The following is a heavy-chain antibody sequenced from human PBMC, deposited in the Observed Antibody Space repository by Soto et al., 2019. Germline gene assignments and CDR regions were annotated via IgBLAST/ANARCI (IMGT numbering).Heavy chain of an antibody. CDR2: ISYDGSNK. Sequence: GGSLRLSCAASGFTFSSYAMHWVRQAPGKGLEWVAVISYDGSNKYYADSVKGRFTISRDTSKNTLYLQMNRLRAADTAVYYCPRVSFPVPEYYFDYWCPGTLVKVST. CDR1: GFTFSSYA. CDR3: PRVSFPVPEYYFDY. D-gene: IGHD3-16*02. V-gene: IGHV3-30-3*01. J-gene: IGHJ4*02.